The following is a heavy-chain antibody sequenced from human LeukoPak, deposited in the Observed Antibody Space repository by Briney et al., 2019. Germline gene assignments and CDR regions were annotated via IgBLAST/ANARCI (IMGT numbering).Heavy chain of an antibody. V-gene: IGHV1-2*02. CDR3: ARGTSSSFFFDY. J-gene: IGHJ4*02. CDR2: INPNSGGT. CDR1: GYTFTGYY. Sequence: ASVKVSCKASGYTFTGYYMHWVRQALGQGLEWMGWINPNSGGTNYAQKFQGRVTMTRDTSISTAYMELSRLRSDDTAVYYCARGTSSSFFFDYWGQGTLVTVSS. D-gene: IGHD6-6*01.